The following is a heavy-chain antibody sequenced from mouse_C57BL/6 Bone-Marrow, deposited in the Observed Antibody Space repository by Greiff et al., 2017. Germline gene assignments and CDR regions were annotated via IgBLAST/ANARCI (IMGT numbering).Heavy chain of an antibody. Sequence: VQLQQSGAELVRPGASVKLSCKASGYTFTDSYINWVKQRPGQGLEWIARIYPGSGNTYYNEKFKGKATLTAEKSSSTAYMQLSSLTSEDSAVYFCARSGPLLLWLRRRGDYYAMDYWGQGTSVTVSS. D-gene: IGHD2-2*01. J-gene: IGHJ4*01. CDR3: ARSGPLLLWLRRRGDYYAMDY. CDR2: IYPGSGNT. CDR1: GYTFTDSY. V-gene: IGHV1-76*01.